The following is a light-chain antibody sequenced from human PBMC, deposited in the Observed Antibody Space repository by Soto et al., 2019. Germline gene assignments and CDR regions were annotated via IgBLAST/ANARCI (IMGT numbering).Light chain of an antibody. Sequence: DIEMTQSPSSLSASVGDRVTITCRASQDIRRSVVWYQQKPGKVPKLLIDSASNLPSGVPVRFSGSRSGTDFTLTISSLQPEDGATYYCQNYYTFSLTFGGGTQVEI. CDR2: SAS. J-gene: IGKJ4*01. V-gene: IGKV1-27*01. CDR3: QNYYTFSLT. CDR1: QDIRRS.